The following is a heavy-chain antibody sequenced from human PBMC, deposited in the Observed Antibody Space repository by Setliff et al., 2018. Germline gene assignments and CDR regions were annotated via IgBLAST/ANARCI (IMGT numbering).Heavy chain of an antibody. CDR1: GASISRTSYY. CDR3: ARHGGWSPFDF. V-gene: IGHV4-39*01. Sequence: LSLTCNVSGASISRTSYYWGWIRQPPGKGLEWIGSVSFSGTTYYNPSLKNRGTTSVDKSQTHFSLRLTSVTAADTAVYYCARHGGWSPFDFWGPGALVTVSS. D-gene: IGHD3-16*01. CDR2: VSFSGTT. J-gene: IGHJ4*02.